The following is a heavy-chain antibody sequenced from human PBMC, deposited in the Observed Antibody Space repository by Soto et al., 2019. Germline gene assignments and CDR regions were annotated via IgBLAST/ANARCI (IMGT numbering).Heavy chain of an antibody. J-gene: IGHJ5*02. Sequence: ASVKVSCKTSGSTFTGYDVHWVRQGTGQGLEWMGWMNPISGNTGYAGKFRGRVTMTRNTSISTAYMELNSLRSEDTAVYYCARGYSSATLNWFDPWGQGTPVTVSS. D-gene: IGHD6-19*01. CDR3: ARGYSSATLNWFDP. V-gene: IGHV1-8*01. CDR1: GSTFTGYD. CDR2: MNPISGNT.